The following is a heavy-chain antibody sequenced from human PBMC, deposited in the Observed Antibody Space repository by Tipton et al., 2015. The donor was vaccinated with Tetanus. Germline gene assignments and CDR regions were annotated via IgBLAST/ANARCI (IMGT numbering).Heavy chain of an antibody. D-gene: IGHD6-13*01. J-gene: IGHJ6*02. V-gene: IGHV3-11*01. Sequence: SLRLSCETSGFRLSDYNMNWVRQAPGRGLEWVTFISGSGGHIYYADSVKGRFTVSRDNAKNSVYLQMSSLRDDDTAIYYCARDRRSYIASAGYGMDVWGQGTPVTASS. CDR2: ISGSGGHI. CDR1: GFRLSDYN. CDR3: ARDRRSYIASAGYGMDV.